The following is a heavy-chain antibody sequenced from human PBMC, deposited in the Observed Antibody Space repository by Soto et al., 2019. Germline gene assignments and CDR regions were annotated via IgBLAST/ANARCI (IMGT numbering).Heavy chain of an antibody. J-gene: IGHJ6*02. D-gene: IGHD3-3*01. Sequence: PGGSLRLSCAVSEFTFSSYAMSWVRQAPWKGLEWVSAIDDSGGTTFYADSVKGRFTISRDNSKDTLFLQMNSLRAEDTAVYYCAKVLYYDFSSYYYYGMDVWGQGTTVTVSS. V-gene: IGHV3-23*01. CDR3: AKVLYYDFSSYYYYGMDV. CDR1: EFTFSSYA. CDR2: IDDSGGTT.